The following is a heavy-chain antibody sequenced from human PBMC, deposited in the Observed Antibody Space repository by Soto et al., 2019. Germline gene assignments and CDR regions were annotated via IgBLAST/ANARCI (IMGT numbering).Heavy chain of an antibody. CDR2: IYYSGTT. J-gene: IGHJ5*02. Sequence: GALSGKCVVLGGSRIIKRYYWGWIRQPPGKGLEWIGDIYYSGTTHYNPSLKSRVTISIDTSKNQFSLHLRSVTAADTAVYYCARLKGAFFITAYNGFDPWGQGTPVTVSS. CDR1: GGSRIIKRYY. D-gene: IGHD2-21*02. V-gene: IGHV4-39*01. CDR3: ARLKGAFFITAYNGFDP.